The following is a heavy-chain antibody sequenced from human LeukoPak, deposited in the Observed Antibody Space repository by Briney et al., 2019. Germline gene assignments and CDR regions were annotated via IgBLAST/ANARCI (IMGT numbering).Heavy chain of an antibody. CDR1: GGSISSYY. J-gene: IGHJ4*02. CDR2: IYYSGRT. V-gene: IGHV4-59*12. CDR3: ARVVTYYYGSGRDY. Sequence: SETLSLTCRVSGGSISSYYWSWIRQPPGKGLEWIGYIYYSGRTSYNPSLKSRVTISVDTPKNQFSLKLSSVTAADTAVYYCARVVTYYYGSGRDYWGQGTLVTVSS. D-gene: IGHD3-10*01.